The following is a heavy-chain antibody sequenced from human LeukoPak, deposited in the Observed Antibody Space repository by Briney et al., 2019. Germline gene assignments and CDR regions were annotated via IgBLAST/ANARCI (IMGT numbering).Heavy chain of an antibody. Sequence: GGSLRLSCAASGFTVSSNYMSWVRQAPGKGLEWVSAISGSGGSTYYADSVKGRFTISRDNSKNTLYLQMNSLRAEDTAVYYCAKMESGSYYDYWGQGTLVTVSS. CDR1: GFTVSSNY. CDR3: AKMESGSYYDY. CDR2: ISGSGGST. V-gene: IGHV3-23*01. D-gene: IGHD3-10*01. J-gene: IGHJ4*02.